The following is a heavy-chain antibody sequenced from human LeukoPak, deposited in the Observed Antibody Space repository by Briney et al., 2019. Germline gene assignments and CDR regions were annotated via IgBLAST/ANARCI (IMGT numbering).Heavy chain of an antibody. CDR1: GLTLSSYW. J-gene: IGHJ6*04. CDR2: INSDGSST. V-gene: IGHV3-74*01. CDR3: ARGGSYCDYETFLSYYYYSMDV. Sequence: PGGSLTLSCAASGLTLSSYWMHWDRQAPGDGRVWVSRINSDGSSTSRAHSVKGRFTISRDNAKNTLYLQMNSLRAEDTAVYYCARGGSYCDYETFLSYYYYSMDVWGKGTTVTVS. D-gene: IGHD4-17*01.